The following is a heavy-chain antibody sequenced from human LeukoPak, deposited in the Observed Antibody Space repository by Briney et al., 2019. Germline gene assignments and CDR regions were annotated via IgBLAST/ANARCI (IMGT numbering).Heavy chain of an antibody. CDR3: AKVGDYYGSGKYSNFDY. CDR2: ISGSGSTT. D-gene: IGHD3-10*01. CDR1: GFTFGDYA. Sequence: PGGSLRLSCTASGFTFGDYAMSWFRQAPGKGLEWVSAISGSGSTTYYADSVKGRFTISRDNSKNTLYLQMSSLRAEDTAVYYCAKVGDYYGSGKYSNFDYWGQGTLVTVSS. J-gene: IGHJ4*02. V-gene: IGHV3-23*01.